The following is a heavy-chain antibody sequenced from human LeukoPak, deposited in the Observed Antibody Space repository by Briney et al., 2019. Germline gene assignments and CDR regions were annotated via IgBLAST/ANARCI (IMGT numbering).Heavy chain of an antibody. D-gene: IGHD2-2*01. Sequence: PSETLSLTCTVSGGSISSYYWSWIRQPPGKGLEWIGYIYYSGSTNYNPSLKGRVTISVDTSKNQFSLKLSSVTAADTAVYYCARDRVPAGEFDPWGQGTLVTVSS. CDR2: IYYSGST. J-gene: IGHJ5*02. CDR3: ARDRVPAGEFDP. V-gene: IGHV4-59*01. CDR1: GGSISSYY.